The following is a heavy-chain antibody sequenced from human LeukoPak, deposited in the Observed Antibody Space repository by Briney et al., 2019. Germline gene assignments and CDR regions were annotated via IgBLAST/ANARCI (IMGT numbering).Heavy chain of an antibody. J-gene: IGHJ4*02. V-gene: IGHV4-38-2*01. CDR2: IYHSGST. CDR3: ARMLEHGLIDY. Sequence: SETLSLTCAVSGYSISSGYYWGWIRQPPGKGLEWIGSIYHSGSTYYNPSLKSRVTISVDTSKNQFSLKLSSVTAADTAVYYCARMLEHGLIDYWGQGTLVTVSS. D-gene: IGHD1-1*01. CDR1: GYSISSGYY.